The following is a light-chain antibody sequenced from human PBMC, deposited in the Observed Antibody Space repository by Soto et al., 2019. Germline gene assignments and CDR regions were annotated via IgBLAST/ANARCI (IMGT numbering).Light chain of an antibody. CDR3: QQTFITPPLT. J-gene: IGKJ4*02. Sequence: DIQMTQSPSSLSSSIGDRITITSRARQSISTYLNWYQQKPGKAPSLLIYGASTLQSGVTSRFSRSVSATDFTLTISNLQPEDFETYYCQQTFITPPLTFGGGTKVEI. CDR2: GAS. CDR1: QSISTY. V-gene: IGKV1-39*01.